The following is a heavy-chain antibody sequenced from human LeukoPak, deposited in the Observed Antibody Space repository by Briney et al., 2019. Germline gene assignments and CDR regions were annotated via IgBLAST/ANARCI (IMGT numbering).Heavy chain of an antibody. CDR1: GFTFSRYW. J-gene: IGHJ4*02. D-gene: IGHD4-17*01. Sequence: PGGSLRLSCAASGFTFSRYWMTWVRQAPGKGLEWAASINEDGSGKHYVDSVKGRFTISRDNAQKSVYLEMNSLRAEDTAVYYCARAVTSTEGYWGQGTLVTVSS. CDR2: INEDGSGK. CDR3: ARAVTSTEGY. V-gene: IGHV3-7*03.